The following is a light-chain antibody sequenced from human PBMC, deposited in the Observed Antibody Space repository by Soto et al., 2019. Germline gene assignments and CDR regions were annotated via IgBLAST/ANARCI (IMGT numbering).Light chain of an antibody. CDR3: QQYNSYWT. Sequence: DIQMTQSPSTVSAYVGDSVTITCRASQSITTWLAWYQQRPGKAPKLLIYDVSSLQSGVPSRFSGSGSGTEFTLTISSLQPDDFATYYCQQYNSYWTFGQGT. CDR1: QSITTW. V-gene: IGKV1-5*01. J-gene: IGKJ1*01. CDR2: DVS.